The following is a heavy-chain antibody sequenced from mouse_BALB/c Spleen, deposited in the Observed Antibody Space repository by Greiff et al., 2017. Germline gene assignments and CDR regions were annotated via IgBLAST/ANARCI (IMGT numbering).Heavy chain of an antibody. CDR2: INPSNGRT. CDR3: ANYDYPYAMDY. CDR1: GYTFTSYW. Sequence: QVQLKESGAELVKPGASVKLSCKASGYTFTSYWMHWVKQRPGQGLEWIGEINPSNGRTNYNEKFKSKATLTVDKSSSTAYMQLSSLTSEDSAVYYCANYDYPYAMDYWGQGTSVTVSS. D-gene: IGHD2-4*01. V-gene: IGHV1S81*02. J-gene: IGHJ4*01.